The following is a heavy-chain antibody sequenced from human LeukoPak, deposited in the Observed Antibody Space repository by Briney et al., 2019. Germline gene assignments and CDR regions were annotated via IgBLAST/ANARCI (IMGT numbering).Heavy chain of an antibody. J-gene: IGHJ6*03. V-gene: IGHV4-4*07. D-gene: IGHD3-22*01. CDR1: GGSISSYY. Sequence: SETLSLTCTVSGGSISSYYWSWIRQPAGKGLEWIGRIYTSGSTNYNPSLKSRVTMSVDTSKNQFSLKLSSVTAADTAVYYCARDDSRNYYYYYMDVWGKGTTVTVSS. CDR3: ARDDSRNYYYYYMDV. CDR2: IYTSGST.